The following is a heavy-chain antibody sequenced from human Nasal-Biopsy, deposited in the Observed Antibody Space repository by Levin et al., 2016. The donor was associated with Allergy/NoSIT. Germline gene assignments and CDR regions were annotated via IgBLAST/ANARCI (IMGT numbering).Heavy chain of an antibody. CDR1: GFSFSTFE. D-gene: IGHD6-19*01. Sequence: GESLKISCAASGFSFSTFEMSWVRQAPGKGLEWVSFISAKDSTTHYADSVKGRFTISRENSKNTLYLEMNSLRAGDSAVYFCVKGGWIDYFGQGTLVTVSS. J-gene: IGHJ4*02. V-gene: IGHV3-23*01. CDR2: ISAKDSTT. CDR3: VKGGWIDY.